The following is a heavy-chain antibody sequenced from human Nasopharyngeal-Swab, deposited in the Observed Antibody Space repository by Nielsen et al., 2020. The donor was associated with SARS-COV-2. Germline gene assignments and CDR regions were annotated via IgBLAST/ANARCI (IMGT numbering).Heavy chain of an antibody. D-gene: IGHD3-10*01. CDR2: INPSGGST. J-gene: IGHJ4*02. Sequence: ASVKVSCKASGYTFTNYYMHWVRQAPGQGLEWMGIINPSGGSTSYAQKFQGRVTMTRDTSTSTVYMELSSLRSDDTAVYYCARDSDYYGSGSYYNRLGYLGQGTLVTVSS. V-gene: IGHV1-46*01. CDR1: GYTFTNYY. CDR3: ARDSDYYGSGSYYNRLGY.